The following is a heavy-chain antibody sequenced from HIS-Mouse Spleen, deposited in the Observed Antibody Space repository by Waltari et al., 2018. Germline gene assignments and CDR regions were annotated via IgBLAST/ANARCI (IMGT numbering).Heavy chain of an antibody. CDR3: AKSPYYDFWSGYPDAFDI. J-gene: IGHJ3*02. CDR1: GFTFSSYA. D-gene: IGHD3-3*01. V-gene: IGHV3-23*01. CDR2: ISGSGGST. Sequence: EVQLLESGGGLVQPGGSLRLSCAASGFTFSSYAMSWVRQAPGKGLEWVSAISGSGGSTYYADSVKGRFTISRDNSKNTLYLQMNSLRAEDTAVYYCAKSPYYDFWSGYPDAFDIWGQGTMVTVSS.